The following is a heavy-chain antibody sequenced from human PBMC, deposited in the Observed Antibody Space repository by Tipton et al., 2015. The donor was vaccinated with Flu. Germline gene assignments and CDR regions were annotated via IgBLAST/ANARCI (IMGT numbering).Heavy chain of an antibody. D-gene: IGHD6-13*01. CDR2: IYTSGST. Sequence: TLSLTCTVSGGSISSYYWSWIRQPAGKGLEWIGRIYTSGSTNYNSSLKSRFTMSVDTSKNQFSLKLSSVTAADTAVYYCARYSSSWSHYGMDVWGQGTTVTVSS. J-gene: IGHJ6*02. CDR3: ARYSSSWSHYGMDV. V-gene: IGHV4-4*07. CDR1: GGSISSYY.